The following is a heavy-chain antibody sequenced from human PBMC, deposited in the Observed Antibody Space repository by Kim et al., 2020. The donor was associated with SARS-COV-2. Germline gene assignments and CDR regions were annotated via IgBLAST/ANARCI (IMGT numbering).Heavy chain of an antibody. Sequence: ASVKVSCKASGYTFTRYYMHWVRQAPGQGLEWMGIINPSGGSTSYAQKFQGRVTMTRDTSTSTVYMELSSLRSEDTAVYYCAREATYYYDSSGWYNWFDPWGQGTLVTVSS. V-gene: IGHV1-46*01. CDR3: AREATYYYDSSGWYNWFDP. CDR1: GYTFTRYY. D-gene: IGHD3-22*01. CDR2: INPSGGST. J-gene: IGHJ5*02.